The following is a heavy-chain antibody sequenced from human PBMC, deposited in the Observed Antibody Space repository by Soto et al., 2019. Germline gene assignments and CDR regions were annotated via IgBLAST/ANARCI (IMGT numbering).Heavy chain of an antibody. J-gene: IGHJ4*02. CDR2: ISSSSSYI. CDR1: GFTFSSYS. D-gene: IGHD6-13*01. V-gene: IGHV3-21*01. CDR3: ARDSTAAAGYSITHFDY. Sequence: KPGGSLRLSCAASGFTFSSYSMNWVRQAPGKGLEWVSSISSSSSYIYYADSVKGRFTISRDNAKNSLYLQMNSLRAEDTAVYYCARDSTAAAGYSITHFDYWGQGTLVTVYS.